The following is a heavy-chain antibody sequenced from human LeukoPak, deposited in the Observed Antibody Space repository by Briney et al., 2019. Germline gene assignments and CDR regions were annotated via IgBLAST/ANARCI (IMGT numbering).Heavy chain of an antibody. CDR2: IDPSGGST. CDR1: GNTFTSYY. V-gene: IGHV1-46*01. J-gene: IGHJ4*02. CDR3: ARNSGSGFDY. Sequence: ASVKVSCKASGNTFTSYYIVWVRQAPGQGLEWMGRIDPSGGSTSYAQKFQGRVTMTRGTSTSTVYMELSSLISEDTAVYYCARNSGSGFDYWGQGTLVTVSS. D-gene: IGHD2-15*01.